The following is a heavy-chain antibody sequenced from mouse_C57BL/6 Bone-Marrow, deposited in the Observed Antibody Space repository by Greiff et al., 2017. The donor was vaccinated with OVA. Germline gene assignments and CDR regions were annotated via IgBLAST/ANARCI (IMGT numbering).Heavy chain of an antibody. CDR1: GFTFSSYG. V-gene: IGHV5-6*02. CDR2: ISSGGSYT. J-gene: IGHJ2*01. Sequence: EVKVVESGGDLVKPGGSLTLSCAASGFTFSSYGMSWVRQTPDKRLEWVATISSGGSYTYYPDSVKGRFTISRDNAKNTLYLQMSSLKSEDTAMYYCARRDITTVFDYWGQGTTLTVSS. D-gene: IGHD1-1*01. CDR3: ARRDITTVFDY.